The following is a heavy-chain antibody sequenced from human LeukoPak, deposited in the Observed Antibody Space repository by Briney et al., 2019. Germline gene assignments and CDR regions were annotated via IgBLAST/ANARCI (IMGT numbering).Heavy chain of an antibody. Sequence: GGSLRLSCAASGFTFSNAYMNWVRQAPGKGLEWVGRIKPKTDGGTTDYAAPVKGRFTVSRDDSKNILYLQMNSLKIEDTAVYYCTTRNSSGWYDYWGQGTLVTVSS. V-gene: IGHV3-15*07. CDR3: TTRNSSGWYDY. CDR1: GFTFSNAY. CDR2: IKPKTDGGTT. D-gene: IGHD6-19*01. J-gene: IGHJ4*02.